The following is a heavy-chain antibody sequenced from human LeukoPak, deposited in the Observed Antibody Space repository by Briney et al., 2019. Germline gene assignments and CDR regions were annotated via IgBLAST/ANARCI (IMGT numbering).Heavy chain of an antibody. Sequence: SETLSLTCTVSGGSISSGYYWRWIRQAPGKGLEWLGYIYHSGSTYYNPSLKRRLTISVDKSKNQFSLKLTSVTAADTAVYYCARDSPLLRRGDLQHWGQGTLVTVSS. J-gene: IGHJ1*01. CDR2: IYHSGST. CDR3: ARDSPLLRRGDLQH. V-gene: IGHV4-30-2*01. CDR1: GGSISSGYY. D-gene: IGHD2-15*01.